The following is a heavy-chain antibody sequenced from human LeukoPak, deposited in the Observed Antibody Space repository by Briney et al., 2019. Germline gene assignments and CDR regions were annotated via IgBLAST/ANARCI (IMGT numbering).Heavy chain of an antibody. CDR3: ARGNVADYKLIDY. CDR2: INTDGSST. V-gene: IGHV3-74*01. D-gene: IGHD4-11*01. Sequence: PGGSLRLSCAASGFTFSIYWMHWVRHAPGKGLVWVSRINTDGSSTIYADSVKGRFTFSRDNAKNALYLQMSSLRVEDTAVYFCARGNVADYKLIDYWGQGTLVTVSS. CDR1: GFTFSIYW. J-gene: IGHJ4*02.